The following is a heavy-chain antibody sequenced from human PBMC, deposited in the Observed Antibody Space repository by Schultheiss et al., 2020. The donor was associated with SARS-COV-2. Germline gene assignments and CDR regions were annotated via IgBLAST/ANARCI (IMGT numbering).Heavy chain of an antibody. J-gene: IGHJ4*02. CDR3: ARGKNWTPYYFDY. CDR2: ISGTSDTI. V-gene: IGHV3-48*01. Sequence: GGSLRLSCAASGFTFSNYGMNWVRQAPGRGMEWVSFISGTSDTIKYADLVKGRFTVSRDNGKNTLYLQMNSLRAEDTAVFYCARGKNWTPYYFDYWGQGTLVTVSS. CDR1: GFTFSNYG. D-gene: IGHD1-1*01.